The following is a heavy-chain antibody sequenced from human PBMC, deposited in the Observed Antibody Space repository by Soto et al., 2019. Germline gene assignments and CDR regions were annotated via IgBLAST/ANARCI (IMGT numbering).Heavy chain of an antibody. CDR2: IIPIFGTA. J-gene: IGHJ4*02. CDR1: GGTFSSYA. Sequence: SVKVSCKASGGTFSSYAISWVRQAPGRGLEWMGGIIPIFGTANYAQKFQGRVTITADESTSTAYMELSSLRSEDTAVYYCARERYYYDSSGYYHANYYFDYWGQGTLVIVSS. D-gene: IGHD3-22*01. V-gene: IGHV1-69*13. CDR3: ARERYYYDSSGYYHANYYFDY.